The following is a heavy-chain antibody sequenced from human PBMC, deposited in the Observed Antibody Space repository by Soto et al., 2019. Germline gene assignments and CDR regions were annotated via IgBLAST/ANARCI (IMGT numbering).Heavy chain of an antibody. CDR1: GGSVNSGSYY. Sequence: LSLTCTVSGGSVNSGSYYWSWIRQPSGKGLEWIGYIYYNGSTNYNPSLKSRLTISVDTSKNQFSLKLSSVTAADTAVYYCARSTYGSFDYWGQGTLVTVSS. CDR2: IYYNGST. V-gene: IGHV4-61*01. J-gene: IGHJ4*02. CDR3: ARSTYGSFDY. D-gene: IGHD3-16*01.